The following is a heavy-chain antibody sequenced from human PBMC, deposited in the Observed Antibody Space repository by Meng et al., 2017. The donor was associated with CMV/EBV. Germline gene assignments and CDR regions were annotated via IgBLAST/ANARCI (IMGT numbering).Heavy chain of an antibody. CDR3: ARANLFGVVRGAFDI. J-gene: IGHJ3*02. CDR2: IYYSGST. V-gene: IGHV4-59*08. D-gene: IGHD3-3*01. CDR1: GGSISSYY. Sequence: GSLRLSCTVSGGSISSYYWSWIRQPPGKGLEWIGYIYYSGSTNYNPSLKSRVTISVDTSKNQFSLKLGSVTAADTAVYYCARANLFGVVRGAFDIWGQGAMVTVSS.